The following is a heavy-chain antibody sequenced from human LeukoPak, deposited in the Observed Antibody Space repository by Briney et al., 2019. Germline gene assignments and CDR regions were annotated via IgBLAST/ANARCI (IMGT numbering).Heavy chain of an antibody. CDR2: INHSGST. V-gene: IGHV4-34*01. Sequence: PSETLSLTCAVYGGSFSGYYWSWIRQPPGKGLEWIGEINHSGSTNYNPSLKSRVTISVDTSKNQFSLKLSSVTAADTAVYYCARHSVMYYFDYWGQGTLVTVSS. D-gene: IGHD5/OR15-5a*01. CDR1: GGSFSGYY. CDR3: ARHSVMYYFDY. J-gene: IGHJ4*02.